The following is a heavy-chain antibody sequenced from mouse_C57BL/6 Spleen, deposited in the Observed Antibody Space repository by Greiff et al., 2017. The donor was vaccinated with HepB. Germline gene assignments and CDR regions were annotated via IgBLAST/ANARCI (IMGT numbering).Heavy chain of an antibody. V-gene: IGHV14-3*01. CDR2: INPANGTT. Sequence: EVKLQESVAELVRPGASVKFSCTASGFNIKNTYMHWVKQRPEQGLEWIGWINPANGTTNYAPKFQGKGTITADTSSNTAYLQLSSLTSEDTAIYYCARSRDYADWYCDVWGTGTTVTVSS. CDR3: ARSRDYADWYCDV. D-gene: IGHD2-4*01. J-gene: IGHJ1*03. CDR1: GFNIKNTY.